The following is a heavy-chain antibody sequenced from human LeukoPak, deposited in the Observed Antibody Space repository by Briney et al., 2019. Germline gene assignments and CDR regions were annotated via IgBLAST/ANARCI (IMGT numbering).Heavy chain of an antibody. Sequence: GESLKISCKGSGYSFTNYWIGWVRQMPEKGLEWMGIIYGGDSDTIYSPSFQGQVTISADKSVSTAYLQWSSLKASDTAMYYCVRPSTSKLYFDFWGQGTLVTVSS. V-gene: IGHV5-51*01. D-gene: IGHD2-2*01. J-gene: IGHJ4*02. CDR2: IYGGDSDT. CDR3: VRPSTSKLYFDF. CDR1: GYSFTNYW.